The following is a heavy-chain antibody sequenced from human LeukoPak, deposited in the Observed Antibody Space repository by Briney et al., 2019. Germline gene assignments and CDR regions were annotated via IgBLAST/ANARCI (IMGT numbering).Heavy chain of an antibody. Sequence: SETLSLTCTVSGGSISSSSYYWGWIRQPPGKGLEWIGSIYHSGSTYYNPSLKSRVTISVDTSKNQFSLKLSSVTAADTAVYYCARDQKKGGYCSGGSCYSDAFDIWGQGTMVTVSS. CDR3: ARDQKKGGYCSGGSCYSDAFDI. J-gene: IGHJ3*02. D-gene: IGHD2-15*01. CDR2: IYHSGST. V-gene: IGHV4-39*07. CDR1: GGSISSSSYY.